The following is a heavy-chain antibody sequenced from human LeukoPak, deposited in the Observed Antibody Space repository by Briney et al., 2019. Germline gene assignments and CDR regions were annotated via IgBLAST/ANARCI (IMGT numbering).Heavy chain of an antibody. Sequence: SVKVSCKASGGTFSSYAISWVRQAPGQGLEWMGRIIPILGIANYAQKFQGRVTITADKSTSTAYMELSSLRSEDTAVYYCAREASSSPPDYLGQGTLVTVSS. V-gene: IGHV1-69*04. CDR2: IIPILGIA. D-gene: IGHD6-13*01. CDR3: AREASSSPPDY. CDR1: GGTFSSYA. J-gene: IGHJ4*02.